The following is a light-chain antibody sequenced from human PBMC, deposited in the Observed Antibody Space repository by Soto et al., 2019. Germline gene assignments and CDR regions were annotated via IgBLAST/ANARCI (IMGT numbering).Light chain of an antibody. Sequence: EVVVTQYPATLSLSPGDRATLSCRASQYIGSAVAWYHQRSGQAPRLLIFDASIRVPTTPARFSGSVSGTEFTLTISSLESEDFAVYFCQQYGVRPRTFGQGTKVDIK. CDR3: QQYGVRPRT. CDR1: QYIGSA. CDR2: DAS. J-gene: IGKJ1*01. V-gene: IGKV3-15*01.